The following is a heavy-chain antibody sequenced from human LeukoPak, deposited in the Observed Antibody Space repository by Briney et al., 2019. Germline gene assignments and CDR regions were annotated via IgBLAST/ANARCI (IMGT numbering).Heavy chain of an antibody. CDR2: ISSSSSYI. V-gene: IGHV3-21*01. J-gene: IGHJ4*02. CDR3: AKLEMDTDMVDY. Sequence: GGSLRLSCAASGFTFSSYSMNWVRQAPGKGLEWVSSISSSSSYIYYADSVKGRFTISRDNAKNSLYLQMNSLRAEDTAVYYCAKLEMDTDMVDYWGQGTLVTVSS. D-gene: IGHD5-18*01. CDR1: GFTFSSYS.